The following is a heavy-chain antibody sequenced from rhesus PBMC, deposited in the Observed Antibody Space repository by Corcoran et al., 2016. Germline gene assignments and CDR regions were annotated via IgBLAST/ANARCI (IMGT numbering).Heavy chain of an antibody. CDR1: GFTFSRTR. V-gene: IGHV3S35*01. CDR2: IKYDGSEK. J-gene: IGHJ4*01. Sequence: EVQLVESGGGLVQPGGSLRLSCAASGFTFSRTRLNWTGQAPGKRLEWVADIKYDGSEKYYVDSVKGRFTISRDNAKNSLYLQMNSLRAEDTAVYYCVRDSPYSWSFDYWGQGVLVTVSS. CDR3: VRDSPYSWSFDY. D-gene: IGHD1-1-1*01.